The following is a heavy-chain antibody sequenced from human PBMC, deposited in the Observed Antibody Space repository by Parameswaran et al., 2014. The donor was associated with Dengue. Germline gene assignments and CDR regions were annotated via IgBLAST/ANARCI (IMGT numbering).Heavy chain of an antibody. D-gene: IGHD5-12*01. V-gene: IGHV1-69*01. J-gene: IGHJ5*02. CDR3: ARGGYNGYRGHNWFDP. Sequence: VRQAPGQGLEWMGVISPIFGTVNYAQNFQGRVTITADESTTTAYMELSSLKSDDTAVYYCARGGYNGYRGHNWFDPWGQGTLVTVSS. CDR2: ISPIFGTV.